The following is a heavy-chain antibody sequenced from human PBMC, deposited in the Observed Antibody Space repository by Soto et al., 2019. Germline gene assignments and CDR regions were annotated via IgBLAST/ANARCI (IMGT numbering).Heavy chain of an antibody. Sequence: QVQLVQSGAEVKKPGAAVKVSCKVSGYTFTTYDINWVRQAAGQGLEWLGWMNPNSGNTGYAQKFQGRITMTRDTSISTAYMELSRLTPDDTAVYYCARRNTYYYFGMDVWGQGTTITVSS. J-gene: IGHJ6*02. CDR1: GYTFTTYD. CDR2: MNPNSGNT. V-gene: IGHV1-8*01. CDR3: ARRNTYYYFGMDV.